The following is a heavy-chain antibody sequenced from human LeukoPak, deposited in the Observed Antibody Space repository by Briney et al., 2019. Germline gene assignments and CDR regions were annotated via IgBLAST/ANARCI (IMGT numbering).Heavy chain of an antibody. CDR2: IYSGGDT. Sequence: GGSLRLSCAASGFTVSNYYMSWVRQSPGKGLEWGSVIYSGGDTYYADSVKGRFTISRDNSKNTLYLQMNNLRAEDTAVYYCATSPVTGMIYFDYWGQGTLVTVSS. CDR1: GFTVSNYY. D-gene: IGHD6-19*01. CDR3: ATSPVTGMIYFDY. J-gene: IGHJ4*02. V-gene: IGHV3-66*01.